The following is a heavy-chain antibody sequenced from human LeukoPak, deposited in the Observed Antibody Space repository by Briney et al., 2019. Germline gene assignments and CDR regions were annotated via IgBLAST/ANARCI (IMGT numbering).Heavy chain of an antibody. CDR3: ARDKRLVVPAAIGYYYYMDV. CDR2: IYTGGST. CDR1: GGSTSSYY. D-gene: IGHD2-2*02. J-gene: IGHJ6*03. V-gene: IGHV4-4*07. Sequence: SETLSLTCTVSGGSTSSYYWSWIRQPAGKGLGWIGRIYTGGSTNYNPSLKSRVTMSVDTSKNQSSLKLSSVTAADTAVYYCARDKRLVVPAAIGYYYYMDVWGKGTTVTVSS.